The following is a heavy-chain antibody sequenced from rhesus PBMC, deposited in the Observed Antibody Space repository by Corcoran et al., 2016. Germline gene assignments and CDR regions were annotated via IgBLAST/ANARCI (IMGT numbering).Heavy chain of an antibody. D-gene: IGHD4-29*01. CDR3: STNDYGTSYRFDV. V-gene: IGHV4-80*01. CDR2: INGQSGNT. CDR1: GAYFRSYW. Sequence: QVQLQESGPGLVKPSQTLSLTCSVSGAYFRSYWWGCLRQAPGKGLEWIGEINGQSGNTNYNPSLKSRVTISKDASKNQLSLNLNFVTDADTAVYYCSTNDYGTSYRFDVWGPGVLVTVSS. J-gene: IGHJ5-1*01.